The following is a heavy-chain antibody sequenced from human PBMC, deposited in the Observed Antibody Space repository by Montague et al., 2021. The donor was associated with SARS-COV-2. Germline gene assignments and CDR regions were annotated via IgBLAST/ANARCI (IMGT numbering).Heavy chain of an antibody. J-gene: IGHJ6*02. D-gene: IGHD6-13*01. V-gene: IGHV6-1*01. CDR1: GDSVSSNSAA. Sequence: CAISGDSVSSNSAAWNWIRQSPSRGLEWLGRTYYRSKWYNDYALSVKGRITINPDTSKNQFSLQLSSVTAADTAVYYCARVGRQQLVRLSGMDVWGQGTTVTVSS. CDR2: TYYRSKWYN. CDR3: ARVGRQQLVRLSGMDV.